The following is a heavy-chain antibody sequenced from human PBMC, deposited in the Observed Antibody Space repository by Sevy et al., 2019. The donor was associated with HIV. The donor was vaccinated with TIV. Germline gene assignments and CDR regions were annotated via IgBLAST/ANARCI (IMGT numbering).Heavy chain of an antibody. J-gene: IGHJ4*02. CDR1: GFSFSSYG. D-gene: IGHD2-21*01. CDR3: VKEGGGEGGDH. CDR2: IQYDGSNK. V-gene: IGHV3-30*02. Sequence: GGSLRLSCAASGFSFSSYGMHWVRQAPGKGLEWMSYIQYDGSNKDYADSVKGRLTISRDNSKNTLYLKMNSLGVEDTAVFYCVKEGGGEGGDHWGQGTLVTVSS.